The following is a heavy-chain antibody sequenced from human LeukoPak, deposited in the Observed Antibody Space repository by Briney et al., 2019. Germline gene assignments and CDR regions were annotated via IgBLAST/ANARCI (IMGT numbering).Heavy chain of an antibody. D-gene: IGHD6-13*01. V-gene: IGHV1-3*01. J-gene: IGHJ4*02. CDR3: ARQTRTGSWYGDY. Sequence: GASVKVSCKISGFGLSVLSIHWVRQAPGQRLEWMGWINAGNGNTKYSQKFQGRVTITRDTSASTAYMELSSLRSEDTAVYYCARQTRTGSWYGDYWGQGTLVTVSS. CDR2: INAGNGNT. CDR1: GFGLSVLS.